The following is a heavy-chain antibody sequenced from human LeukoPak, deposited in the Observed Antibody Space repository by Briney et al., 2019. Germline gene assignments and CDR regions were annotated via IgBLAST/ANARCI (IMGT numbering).Heavy chain of an antibody. Sequence: GASVKVSCKASGYSFTGNYMHWVRQAPGQGLEWMGWINPNSGGTNYAQKFQGRVTMTRDTSISTAYMELSRLRSDDTAVYYCASLWFGEFTYAFDIWGQGTMVTVSS. V-gene: IGHV1-2*02. J-gene: IGHJ3*02. CDR1: GYSFTGNY. D-gene: IGHD3-10*01. CDR2: INPNSGGT. CDR3: ASLWFGEFTYAFDI.